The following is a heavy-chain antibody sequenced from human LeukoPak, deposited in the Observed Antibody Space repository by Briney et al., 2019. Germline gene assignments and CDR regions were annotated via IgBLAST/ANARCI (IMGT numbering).Heavy chain of an antibody. Sequence: GASVKVSCKASGYTFTSYDINWVRQATGQGLEWTGWMNPNSGNTGYAQKFQGRVTMTRNTSISTAYMELSSLRSEDTAVYYCARVSDYDILTGYYTNYMDVWGKGTTVTVSS. D-gene: IGHD3-9*01. CDR2: MNPNSGNT. J-gene: IGHJ6*03. V-gene: IGHV1-8*01. CDR1: GYTFTSYD. CDR3: ARVSDYDILTGYYTNYMDV.